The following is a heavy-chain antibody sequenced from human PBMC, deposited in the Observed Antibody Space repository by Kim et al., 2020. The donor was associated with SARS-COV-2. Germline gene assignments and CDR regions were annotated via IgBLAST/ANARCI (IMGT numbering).Heavy chain of an antibody. Sequence: GGSLRLSCAASGFAFSTYSINWVRQAPGKGLEWVSCISSSSSYISYADSVKGRFTISRDNAKNSLYLQMNSMRAEDTAVYYCARLRSGTPSYYYGMDVWGQGTTVTVSS. D-gene: IGHD1-1*01. J-gene: IGHJ6*02. CDR2: ISSSSSYI. V-gene: IGHV3-21*01. CDR3: ARLRSGTPSYYYGMDV. CDR1: GFAFSTYS.